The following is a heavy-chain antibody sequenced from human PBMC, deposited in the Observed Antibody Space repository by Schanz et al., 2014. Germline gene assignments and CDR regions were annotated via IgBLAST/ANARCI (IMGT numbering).Heavy chain of an antibody. Sequence: EVQLLESGGGLVQPGGSLRLSCAASGFSFSIYAMSWVRQAPGKGLEWVSAINGNGGITYYADPVKGRFTISRDNSNNTVYLQMNTLRAEDTAVYYCAREDCSATSCYFRYWGQGTLVTVSS. CDR3: AREDCSATSCYFRY. D-gene: IGHD2-21*01. CDR1: GFSFSIYA. V-gene: IGHV3-23*01. J-gene: IGHJ4*02. CDR2: INGNGGIT.